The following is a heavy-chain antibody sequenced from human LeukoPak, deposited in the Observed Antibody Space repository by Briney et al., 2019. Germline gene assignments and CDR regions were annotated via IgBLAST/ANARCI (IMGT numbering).Heavy chain of an antibody. D-gene: IGHD7-27*01. V-gene: IGHV3-23*01. CDR2: LNGSGGNT. Sequence: PGGSLRLSCVASGFTFGNYAMGWARQAPGKGLEWISGLNGSGGNTYYADSVKGRFTISRDNSKNTLYLQMNSLRAEDTAVYYCAKDRSFFSPGAFDYWGQGTLVTVSS. CDR1: GFTFGNYA. J-gene: IGHJ4*02. CDR3: AKDRSFFSPGAFDY.